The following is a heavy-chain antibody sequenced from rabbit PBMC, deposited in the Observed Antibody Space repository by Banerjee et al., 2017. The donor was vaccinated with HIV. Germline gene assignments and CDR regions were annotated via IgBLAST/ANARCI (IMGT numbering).Heavy chain of an antibody. D-gene: IGHD1-1*01. CDR2: IGGGGIAI. Sequence: QSLEESGGGLVQPEGSLTLTCKASGFSFSSGYHMCWVRQAPGKGLEWIACIGGGGIAIYYASWAKGRFTISKTSSTTVTLQMTSLTAADTATYFCARNYDVANDFNLWGQGTLVTVS. J-gene: IGHJ4*01. V-gene: IGHV1S40*01. CDR3: ARNYDVANDFNL. CDR1: GFSFSSGYH.